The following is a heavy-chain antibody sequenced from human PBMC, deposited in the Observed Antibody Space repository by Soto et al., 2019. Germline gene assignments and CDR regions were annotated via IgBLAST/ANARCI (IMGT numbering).Heavy chain of an antibody. D-gene: IGHD5-12*01. V-gene: IGHV3-30*18. J-gene: IGHJ4*02. CDR3: AKGYSGYDSTVDY. CDR1: GFTFSSYG. Sequence: QVQLVESGGGVVQPRRSLRLSCAASGFTFSSYGMHWVRQAPGKGLEWVAVISYDGSNKYYADSVKGRFTISRDNSKNTLYLQMNSLRAEDTAVYYCAKGYSGYDSTVDYWGQGTLVTVSS. CDR2: ISYDGSNK.